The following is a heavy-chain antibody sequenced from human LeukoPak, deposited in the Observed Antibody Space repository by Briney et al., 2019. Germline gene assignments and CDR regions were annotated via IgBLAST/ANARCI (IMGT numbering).Heavy chain of an antibody. J-gene: IGHJ6*02. CDR3: AVGGSGMDV. D-gene: IGHD3-16*01. CDR1: GFIFSDYW. V-gene: IGHV3-7*01. Sequence: GGSLRLSCAASGFIFSDYWMTWVRQAPGKGLEWVANIGQDGSEKYYVDSVKGRFTISRDNAKKSLYLQMNSLRAEDTALYYCAVGGSGMDVWGQGTTVTVSS. CDR2: IGQDGSEK.